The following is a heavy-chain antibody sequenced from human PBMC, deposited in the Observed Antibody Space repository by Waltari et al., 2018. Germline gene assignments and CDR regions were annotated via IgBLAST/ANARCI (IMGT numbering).Heavy chain of an antibody. CDR3: ARGLAVATYYYYYYGMDV. CDR2: IIPIRVIA. CDR1: GGTFSSYT. Sequence: QVQLVQSGAEVKKPGSSVKVSCKASGGTFSSYTISWVRQAPGQGLEWMGRIIPIRVIANYEQKCQGRVTITADKSTSTAYMELSSLRSEDTAVYYCARGLAVATYYYYYYGMDVWGQGTTVTVSS. V-gene: IGHV1-69*02. J-gene: IGHJ6*02. D-gene: IGHD6-19*01.